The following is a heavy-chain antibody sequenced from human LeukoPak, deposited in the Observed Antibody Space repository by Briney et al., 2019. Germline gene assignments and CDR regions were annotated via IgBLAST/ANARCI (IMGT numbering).Heavy chain of an antibody. J-gene: IGHJ6*02. V-gene: IGHV1-2*02. CDR2: VNPNSGGT. Sequence: ASVKVSCKASGYTFTGYYMHWVRQAPGQGLEWMGWVNPNSGGTNYAQKFQGRVTMTRDTSISTAYMELSRLRSDDTAVYYCAREELVVRGPYGMGVWGQGTTVTVSS. CDR1: GYTFTGYY. D-gene: IGHD3-10*01. CDR3: AREELVVRGPYGMGV.